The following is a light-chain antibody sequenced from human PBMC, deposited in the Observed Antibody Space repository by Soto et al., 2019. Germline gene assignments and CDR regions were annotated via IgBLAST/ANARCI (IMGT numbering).Light chain of an antibody. J-gene: IGKJ1*01. CDR1: QSVSSY. V-gene: IGKV3-20*01. Sequence: EIVMTQSPVTLSVSPGERATLSCRASQSVSSYLAWYQQKPGQAPRLLIYDASSRATGIPDRFSGSGSGTDFTLTISRLEPEDFAVYYCQQYGSSPGTFGQGTKVDIK. CDR3: QQYGSSPGT. CDR2: DAS.